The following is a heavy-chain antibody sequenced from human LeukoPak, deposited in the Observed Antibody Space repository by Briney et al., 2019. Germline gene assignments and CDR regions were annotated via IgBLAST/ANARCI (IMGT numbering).Heavy chain of an antibody. CDR1: GGSISSSSYY. CDR3: ARVLPSSWYRSRWFDP. D-gene: IGHD6-13*01. Sequence: SETLSLTCTVSGGSISSSSYYWGWIRQPPGKGLEWIGSIYYSGSTYYNPSLKSRVTISVDTSKNQFSLKLSSVTAADTAVYYCARVLPSSWYRSRWFDPWGQGTLVTVSS. CDR2: IYYSGST. V-gene: IGHV4-39*07. J-gene: IGHJ5*02.